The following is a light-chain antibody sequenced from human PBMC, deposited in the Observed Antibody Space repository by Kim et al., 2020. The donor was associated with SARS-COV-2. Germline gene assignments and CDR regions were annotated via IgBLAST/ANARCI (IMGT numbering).Light chain of an antibody. CDR2: GNR. Sequence: VTISATGCSSNTGAGYDVQWYQQMPGRAPKLLIFGNRTRPSGVPDRFSASTSGTSASLAITGLQADDESYYYCQSSDSSLSGSIVFGTGTKVTVL. V-gene: IGLV1-40*01. CDR1: SSNTGAGYD. J-gene: IGLJ1*01. CDR3: QSSDSSLSGSIV.